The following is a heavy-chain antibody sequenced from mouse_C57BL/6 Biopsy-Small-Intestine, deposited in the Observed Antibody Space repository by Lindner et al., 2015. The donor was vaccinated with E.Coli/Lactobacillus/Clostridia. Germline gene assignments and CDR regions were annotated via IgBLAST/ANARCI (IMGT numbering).Heavy chain of an antibody. V-gene: IGHV1-81*01. D-gene: IGHD1-1*01. CDR1: GYTFTSYG. J-gene: IGHJ2*01. CDR3: ASPYYGSSYFDY. CDR2: IYPRSGNT. Sequence: VQLQESGAELARPGASVKLSCKASGYTFTSYGISWVKQRTGQGLEWIGEIYPRSGNTYYNEKFKGKATLTADKSSSTAYMELRSLTSEDSAVYFCASPYYGSSYFDYWGRGTTLTVSS.